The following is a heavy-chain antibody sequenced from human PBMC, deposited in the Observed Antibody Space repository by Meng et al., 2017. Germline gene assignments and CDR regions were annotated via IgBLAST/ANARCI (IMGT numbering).Heavy chain of an antibody. CDR2: INPNSGGT. V-gene: IGHV1-2*06. CDR3: ARSIVATMVFDY. J-gene: IGHJ4*02. Sequence: GQLVKGGVEVKKPGASVKVSCKASGYTFTGYYMHWLRQAPGQGLEWMGRINPNSGGTNYAQKFQGRVTMTRDTSMSTAYMELSRLRSDDTAVYYCARSIVATMVFDYWGQGTLVTVSS. D-gene: IGHD5-12*01. CDR1: GYTFTGYY.